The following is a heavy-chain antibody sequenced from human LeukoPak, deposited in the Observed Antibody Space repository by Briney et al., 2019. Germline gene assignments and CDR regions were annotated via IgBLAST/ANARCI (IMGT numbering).Heavy chain of an antibody. Sequence: GGSLRLSCAASGFTFSRYGMHWVRQAPGKGMEWVAVIWYDGSNKYYADSVKGRFTISRDNSKNTLYLQMNSLRAEDTAVYYCAKAYSSSPLGDYMDVWGKGTTVTVSS. CDR3: AKAYSSSPLGDYMDV. D-gene: IGHD6-6*01. J-gene: IGHJ6*03. CDR2: IWYDGSNK. V-gene: IGHV3-30*02. CDR1: GFTFSRYG.